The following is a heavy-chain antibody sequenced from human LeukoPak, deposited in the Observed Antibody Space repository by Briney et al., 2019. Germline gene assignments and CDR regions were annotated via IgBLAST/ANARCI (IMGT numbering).Heavy chain of an antibody. CDR2: ISPSGDIT. D-gene: IGHD3-10*01. V-gene: IGHV3-23*01. CDR3: AKDDAWLRFGE. Sequence: GGSLRLSCAASGFTFSSYAMSWVRQAPGKGLEWVSGISPSGDITYYADSVKGRFTTSRDNSKNTLYLEVISLTAEDTAVYYCAKDDAWLRFGEWSQGTLVTVSS. J-gene: IGHJ4*02. CDR1: GFTFSSYA.